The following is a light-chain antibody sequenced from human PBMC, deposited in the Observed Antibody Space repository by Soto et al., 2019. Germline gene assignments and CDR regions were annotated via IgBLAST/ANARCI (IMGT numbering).Light chain of an antibody. CDR3: QQYNNWPRAYT. Sequence: EIVLTQSPATLSVSPGERATLSCRASQRISNKLAWYQQKPGQAPRLLIYDSNTRATGIPARFSGSGSGTDFPLTISSLQSEDFVVYYCQQYNNWPRAYTFGQGTKLDFK. CDR2: DSN. V-gene: IGKV3D-15*01. CDR1: QRISNK. J-gene: IGKJ2*01.